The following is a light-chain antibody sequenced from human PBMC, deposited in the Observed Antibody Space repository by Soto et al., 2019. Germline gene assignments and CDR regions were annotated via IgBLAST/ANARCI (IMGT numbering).Light chain of an antibody. CDR1: QSLLHSNGYDH. CDR3: IHGLQTPIT. CDR2: LGS. Sequence: SPLSLPVPPGERASISCRSMQSLLHSNGYDHLDWYLQKPGQSPQLLIYLGSNRSSGVPDRFSGSGSGTDFTLKISRVYAENIGVYCCIHGLQTPITVGQGTR. V-gene: IGKV2-28*01. J-gene: IGKJ5*01.